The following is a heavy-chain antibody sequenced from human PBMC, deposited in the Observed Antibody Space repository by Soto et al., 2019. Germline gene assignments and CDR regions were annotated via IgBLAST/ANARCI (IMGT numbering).Heavy chain of an antibody. V-gene: IGHV1-69*06. CDR3: ARDGDGYTIAFDI. CDR2: IIPILGTA. Sequence: QVQLVQSGAEVKKPGSSVKVSCKASGGTFSSYAISWVRQAPGQGLEWMGGIIPILGTANYAQKLQGRVTITADKSTSTAYMELSSLRSEDPAVYYCARDGDGYTIAFDIWGQGTMITVSS. J-gene: IGHJ3*02. D-gene: IGHD5-12*01. CDR1: GGTFSSYA.